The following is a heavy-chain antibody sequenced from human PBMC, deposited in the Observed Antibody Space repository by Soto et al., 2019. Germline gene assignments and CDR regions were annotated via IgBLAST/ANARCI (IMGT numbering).Heavy chain of an antibody. CDR3: ATDKGCSGGSCYSGNWFDP. D-gene: IGHD2-15*01. CDR2: ISAYNGNT. CDR1: GYTFTSYG. Sequence: QVQLVQSGAEVKKPGASVKVSCKASGYTFTSYGISWVRQAPGQGLEWMGWISAYNGNTNYAQKLQGRVTMTTDTPTSTAYMELRSLRSDDTAVYYSATDKGCSGGSCYSGNWFDPWGQGTLVTVSS. V-gene: IGHV1-18*01. J-gene: IGHJ5*02.